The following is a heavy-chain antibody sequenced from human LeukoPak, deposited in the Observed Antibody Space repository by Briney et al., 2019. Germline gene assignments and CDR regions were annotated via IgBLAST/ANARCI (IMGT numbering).Heavy chain of an antibody. J-gene: IGHJ5*02. CDR2: IYPGDPDT. D-gene: IGHD3-22*01. Sequence: GESLKISCKGSGYSFTSYWIGWVRQMPGKGLEWMGIIYPGDPDTRYSPSFQGQVTISADKSISTAYLQWSSLKASDTAMYYCARRSGYYDSSGYLFDDWGQGTLVTVSS. CDR1: GYSFTSYW. V-gene: IGHV5-51*03. CDR3: ARRSGYYDSSGYLFDD.